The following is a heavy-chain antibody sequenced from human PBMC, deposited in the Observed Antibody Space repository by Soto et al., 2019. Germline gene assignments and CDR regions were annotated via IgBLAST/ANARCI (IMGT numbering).Heavy chain of an antibody. V-gene: IGHV3-33*01. D-gene: IGHD2-15*01. J-gene: IGHJ6*02. CDR1: GFTFSSYG. CDR3: ARDDYCSGGSCYPSRAHYYYYYGMDV. CDR2: IWYDGSNK. Sequence: GGSLRLSCAASGFTFSSYGMHWVRQAPGKGLEWVAVIWYDGSNKYYADSVKGRFTISRDNSKNTLYLQMNSLRAEDTAVYYCARDDYCSGGSCYPSRAHYYYYYGMDVWGQGTTVTVSS.